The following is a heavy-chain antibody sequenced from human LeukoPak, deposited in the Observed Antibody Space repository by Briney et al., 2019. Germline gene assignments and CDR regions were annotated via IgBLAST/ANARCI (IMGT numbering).Heavy chain of an antibody. CDR1: SGSIRDYY. J-gene: IGHJ4*02. Sequence: PSETLSLTCTVSSGSIRDYYWGWIRQPPGKGLEWIGSIYYSGSTYYNPSLKSRVTISVDTSKNQLSLKLSSVTAADTAVYYCASARTSSRSWFTFDYWGQGILVTVSS. CDR2: IYYSGST. CDR3: ASARTSSRSWFTFDY. D-gene: IGHD6-13*01. V-gene: IGHV4-39*01.